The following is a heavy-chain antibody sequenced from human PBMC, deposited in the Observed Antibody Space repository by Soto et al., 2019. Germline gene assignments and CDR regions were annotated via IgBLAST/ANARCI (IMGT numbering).Heavy chain of an antibody. D-gene: IGHD3-9*01. CDR3: AKEIGTYYDILTGYPYYFDY. J-gene: IGHJ4*02. CDR2: ISAGGGST. Sequence: GGSLRLSCAASGFTFSSYAMSWVRQAPGKGLEWVSTISAGGGSTYYADAVKGRFTISRDNSKNTLYLQMNSLRAEDTAVYYCAKEIGTYYDILTGYPYYFDYWGQGTLVTVSS. V-gene: IGHV3-23*01. CDR1: GFTFSSYA.